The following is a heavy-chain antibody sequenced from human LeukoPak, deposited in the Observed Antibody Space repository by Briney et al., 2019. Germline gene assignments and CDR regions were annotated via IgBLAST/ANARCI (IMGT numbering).Heavy chain of an antibody. CDR1: GGPINTDY. V-gene: IGHV4-59*01. CDR3: ARGSNSGYDRNWFDP. D-gene: IGHD5-12*01. Sequence: SETLSLTCTVSGGPINTDYWNWIRQPPGKGLEWIGYIYYTGRTNYNPSFKSRLTISIDTSKSQFSLTLTSVTAADTAVYYCARGSNSGYDRNWFDPWGQGTLVTVSS. CDR2: IYYTGRT. J-gene: IGHJ5*02.